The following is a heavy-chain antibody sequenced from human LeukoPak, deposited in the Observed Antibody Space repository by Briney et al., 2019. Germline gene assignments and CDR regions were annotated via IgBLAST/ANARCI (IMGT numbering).Heavy chain of an antibody. Sequence: SETLSLTCTVSGGSISSGGYYWSWIRQHPGKGLEWIGYIYYSGSTYYNPSLKSRVTMSVDTSKNQFSLKLRSVTAADTAVYYCARRKVTTDLDYWGQGTLVTVSS. J-gene: IGHJ4*02. CDR3: ARRKVTTDLDY. CDR2: IYYSGST. D-gene: IGHD4-17*01. CDR1: GGSISSGGYY. V-gene: IGHV4-31*03.